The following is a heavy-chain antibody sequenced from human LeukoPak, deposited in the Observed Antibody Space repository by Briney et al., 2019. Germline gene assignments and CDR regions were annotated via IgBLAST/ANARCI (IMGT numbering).Heavy chain of an antibody. V-gene: IGHV3-64*01. CDR2: INNTGGST. CDR1: GFTFSSYA. Sequence: GGSLRLSCAASGFTFSSYAMHWVRQAPGKGLEYVSAINNTGGSTYYANSVKGRFTISRDNSKNILYLQMGSLRPEDMAVYYCARDRGVGLWGRGTLVTVSS. J-gene: IGHJ2*01. D-gene: IGHD3-10*01. CDR3: ARDRGVGL.